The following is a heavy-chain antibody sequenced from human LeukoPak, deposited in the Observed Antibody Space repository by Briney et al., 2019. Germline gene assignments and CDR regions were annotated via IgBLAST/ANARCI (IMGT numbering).Heavy chain of an antibody. Sequence: GGSLRLSCAASGFTFSTYAVNWVRQAPGKGLEWVSSISSSSSYIYYADSVKGRFTISRDNAKNSLYLQMNSLRAEDTAVYYCARDLGYYYDSSGYYFSYYYGMDVWGQGTTVTVSS. V-gene: IGHV3-21*01. CDR3: ARDLGYYYDSSGYYFSYYYGMDV. CDR1: GFTFSTYA. J-gene: IGHJ6*02. CDR2: ISSSSSYI. D-gene: IGHD3-22*01.